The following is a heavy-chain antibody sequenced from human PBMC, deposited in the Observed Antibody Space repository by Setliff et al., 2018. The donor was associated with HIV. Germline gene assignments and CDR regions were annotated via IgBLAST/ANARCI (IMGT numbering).Heavy chain of an antibody. Sequence: SETLSLTCAVSGYSISIGYYWGWVRQSPGKGLDYIGTIYYGGGTYYNPSLESRVTISADTSKNQFSLKLTSVTAADTAVYYCARQKKYRATKTGDFDSWGQGTLVTVSS. D-gene: IGHD7-27*01. CDR2: IYYGGGT. CDR3: ARQKKYRATKTGDFDS. J-gene: IGHJ4*02. CDR1: GYSISIGYY. V-gene: IGHV4-38-2*01.